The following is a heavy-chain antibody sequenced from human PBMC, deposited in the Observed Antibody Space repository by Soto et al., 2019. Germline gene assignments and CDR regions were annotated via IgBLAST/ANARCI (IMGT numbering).Heavy chain of an antibody. D-gene: IGHD5-12*01. Sequence: SETLSLTCTVSGGSISPYYWSWIRQPPGKGLEWIGEINHSGSTNYNPSLKSRVTISVDTSKNQFSLKLSSVTAADTAVYYCASGGNSGYAYWGQGTLVTVSS. CDR2: INHSGST. CDR3: ASGGNSGYAY. V-gene: IGHV4-34*01. J-gene: IGHJ4*02. CDR1: GGSISPYY.